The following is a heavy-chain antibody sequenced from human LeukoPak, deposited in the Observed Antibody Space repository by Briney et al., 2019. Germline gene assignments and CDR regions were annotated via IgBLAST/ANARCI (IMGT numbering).Heavy chain of an antibody. CDR1: GGSISSSSYY. CDR2: IYYSGST. Sequence: SETLSLPCTVSGGSISSSSYYWGWIRQSPGKGLEWVGSIYYSGSTYYNPSLKSRVTISVDTSKNQFPLKLSSVTAGDTAVYYCARELGDDAFDIWGQGTMVTVSS. CDR3: ARELGDDAFDI. V-gene: IGHV4-39*02. D-gene: IGHD1-26*01. J-gene: IGHJ3*02.